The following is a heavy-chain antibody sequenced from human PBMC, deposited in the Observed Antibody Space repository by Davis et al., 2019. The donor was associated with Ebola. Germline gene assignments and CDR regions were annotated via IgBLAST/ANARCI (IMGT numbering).Heavy chain of an antibody. Sequence: PGGSLRLSCAASGFIFSDYYMSWIRQAPGKGLEWVSYINTGGGSFFYGDSVKGRFTISRDYAKNSLFLQMNSLRVEDTAVYYCARVHTTYGMDVWGKGTTVTVSS. D-gene: IGHD1-1*01. J-gene: IGHJ6*04. CDR3: ARVHTTYGMDV. V-gene: IGHV3-11*01. CDR1: GFIFSDYY. CDR2: INTGGGSF.